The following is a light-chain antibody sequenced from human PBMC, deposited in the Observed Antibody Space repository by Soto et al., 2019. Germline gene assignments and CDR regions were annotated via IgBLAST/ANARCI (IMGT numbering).Light chain of an antibody. V-gene: IGKV1-5*03. CDR2: KAS. CDR1: QSTSNW. CDR3: QQYNSYST. Sequence: DIQMTQSPSTLSASVGDRVTISCRASQSTSNWLAWYQQKPGKAPKLLIYKASSLESGVPSRFSGSGSGTEFTLTISILQPDDSATYYCQQYNSYSTFGQGTKVEIK. J-gene: IGKJ1*01.